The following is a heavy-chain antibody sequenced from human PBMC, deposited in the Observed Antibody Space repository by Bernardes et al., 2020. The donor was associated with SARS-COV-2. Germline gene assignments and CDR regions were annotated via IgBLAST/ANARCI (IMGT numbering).Heavy chain of an antibody. V-gene: IGHV3-30*18. CDR1: GFTFSTYG. D-gene: IGHD6-19*01. CDR2: ISYDGSNE. Sequence: GGSLRLSCAASGFTFSTYGMHWVRQAPGKGLEWVAVISYDGSNEYYADSVKGRFTISRDNSKNTLYLQMNSLRAEDTAVYYCAKDMGSGWSFYTSDYWGQGTLVTVSS. CDR3: AKDMGSGWSFYTSDY. J-gene: IGHJ4*02.